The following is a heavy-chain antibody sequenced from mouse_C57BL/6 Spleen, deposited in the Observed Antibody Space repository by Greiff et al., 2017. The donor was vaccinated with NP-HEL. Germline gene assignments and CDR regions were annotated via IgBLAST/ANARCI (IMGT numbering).Heavy chain of an antibody. CDR3: AIYYGSSYGFAY. CDR1: GFTFSSYG. V-gene: IGHV5-6*01. D-gene: IGHD1-1*01. J-gene: IGHJ3*01. Sequence: EVQLVESGGDLVKPGGSLKLSCAASGFTFSSYGMSWVRQTPDKRLEWVATISSGGSYTYYPDSVKGRFTISRDNAKNTLYLQMSSLKSEDTAMYYCAIYYGSSYGFAYWGQGTLVTVSA. CDR2: ISSGGSYT.